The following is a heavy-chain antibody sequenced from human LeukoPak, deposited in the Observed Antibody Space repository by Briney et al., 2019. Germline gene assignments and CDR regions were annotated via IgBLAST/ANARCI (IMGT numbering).Heavy chain of an antibody. CDR3: ARGFNFAYFDY. D-gene: IGHD3-3*01. CDR1: RGTFSSYA. CDR2: IIPIFGTV. Sequence: SVKVSCKGSRGTFSSYAISWVRQAPGQGLERMGGIIPIFGTVNYAQNFQGRVTITADKSTSTAYMELSSLRSEDTAVYYCARGFNFAYFDYWGQGTLVTVSS. V-gene: IGHV1-69*06. J-gene: IGHJ4*02.